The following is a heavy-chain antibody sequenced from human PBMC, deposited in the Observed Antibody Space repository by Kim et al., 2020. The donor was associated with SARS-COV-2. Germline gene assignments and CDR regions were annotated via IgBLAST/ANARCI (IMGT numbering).Heavy chain of an antibody. J-gene: IGHJ6*03. CDR3: ARDADAPVVERRSHYYYYYMDV. CDR1: GGSISSYY. D-gene: IGHD1-1*01. Sequence: SETLSLTCTVSGGSISSYYWSWIRQPAGKGLEWIGRIYTSGSTNYNPSLKSRVTMSVDTSKNQFSLKLSSVTAADTAVYYCARDADAPVVERRSHYYYYYMDVWGKGTTVTVSS. V-gene: IGHV4-4*07. CDR2: IYTSGST.